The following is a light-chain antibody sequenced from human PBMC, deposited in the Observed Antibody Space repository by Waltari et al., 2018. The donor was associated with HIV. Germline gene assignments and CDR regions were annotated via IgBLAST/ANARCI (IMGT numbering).Light chain of an antibody. J-gene: IGKJ1*01. CDR1: QSVSSN. Sequence: EVVMPQSPATLSVSPGERAALACRASQSVSSNLGWYQQKPGQAPRLLIYAASTRATGVPVRISGSGSGTEFTLTISSLQSEDFAVYYCQQYNDWPRTFGQGTKVEIK. V-gene: IGKV3-15*01. CDR3: QQYNDWPRT. CDR2: AAS.